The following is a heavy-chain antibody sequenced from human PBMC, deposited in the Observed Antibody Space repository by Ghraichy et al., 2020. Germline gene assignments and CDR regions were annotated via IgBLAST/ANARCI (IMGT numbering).Heavy chain of an antibody. CDR1: GFTFDDYA. J-gene: IGHJ5*02. D-gene: IGHD4-17*01. CDR2: ISWNSGSI. Sequence: GGSLRLSCAASGFTFDDYAMHWVRQAPGKGLEWVSGISWNSGSIGYADSVKGRFTISRDNAKNSLYLQMNSLRAEDTALYYCAKVIYPYGDYDLGFDPWGQGTLVTVSS. CDR3: AKVIYPYGDYDLGFDP. V-gene: IGHV3-9*01.